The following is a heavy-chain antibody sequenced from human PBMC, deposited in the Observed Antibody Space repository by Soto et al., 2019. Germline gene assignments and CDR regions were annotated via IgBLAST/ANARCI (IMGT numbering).Heavy chain of an antibody. CDR2: IYSNHNN. Sequence: PSETLSLTCTVSGGSVSINSYSWGWVRQSPXKXXERIGTIYSNHNNHYNKSLISRVTIYAHKPKNEFSLRLNSATAAATAVYYCARLNGYCVSNKCNGYYGMDVWGQGTTVTVSS. CDR1: GGSVSINSYS. V-gene: IGHV4-39*01. CDR3: ARLNGYCVSNKCNGYYGMDV. D-gene: IGHD2-2*03. J-gene: IGHJ6*02.